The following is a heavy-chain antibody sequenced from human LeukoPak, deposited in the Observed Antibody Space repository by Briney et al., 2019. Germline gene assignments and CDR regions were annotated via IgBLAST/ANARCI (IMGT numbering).Heavy chain of an antibody. CDR1: GGSISSGGYY. CDR3: ARDSMRGAN. V-gene: IGHV4-31*03. CDR2: XXXXXXX. D-gene: IGHD3-16*01. Sequence: PSQTLSLTCTVSGGSISSGGYYWSWIRQHXXXXLEWIXXXXXXXXXXXXXSXXXRXXXSVDTSKNQFSLKLSSVTAADTAVYYCARDSMRGANWGQGTLVTVSS. J-gene: IGHJ4*02.